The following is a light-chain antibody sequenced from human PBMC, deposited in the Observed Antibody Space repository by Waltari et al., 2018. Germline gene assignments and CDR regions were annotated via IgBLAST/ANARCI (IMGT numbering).Light chain of an antibody. V-gene: IGLV2-14*03. Sequence: QSALTQPASVFGSLGQSVTISCTGTATDIGGYDYVSWSQQHSGKAPKLLIFSVSNRPSVISTRFSASRSGNTASLSISGLQTEDEADYHCTSYTSKNTFIFGGGTRLTVL. CDR2: SVS. CDR3: TSYTSKNTFI. CDR1: ATDIGGYDY. J-gene: IGLJ2*01.